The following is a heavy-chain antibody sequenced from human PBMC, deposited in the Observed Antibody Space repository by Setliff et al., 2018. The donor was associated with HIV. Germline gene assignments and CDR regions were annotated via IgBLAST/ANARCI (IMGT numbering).Heavy chain of an antibody. V-gene: IGHV4-31*03. CDR3: AREIVRVALDI. D-gene: IGHD3-16*02. Sequence: SETLSLTCTVSGGSVNNGAYYWSWIRHQPGRGLEWIGNIYYNGITHYNPSLKSRLSISIDTSKNQFYLQLNSVTAADTSVFYCAREIVRVALDIWGPGTAVTVSS. CDR2: IYYNGIT. J-gene: IGHJ3*02. CDR1: GGSVNNGAYY.